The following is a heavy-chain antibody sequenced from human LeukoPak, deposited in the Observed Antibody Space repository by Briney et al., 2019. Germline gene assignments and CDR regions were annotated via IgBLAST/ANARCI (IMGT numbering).Heavy chain of an antibody. D-gene: IGHD2-15*01. CDR1: GFTFSSDG. Sequence: VGSLRLSCAASGFTFSSDGMHCGRQAPGKGLEWGAFIRYDGSNKYYADSVKGRFTISRDNSKNTLYLQMNSLSAEDPAVYYCAKDLEGSCSHWGQGPLVTVSS. J-gene: IGHJ1*01. CDR2: IRYDGSNK. V-gene: IGHV3-30*02. CDR3: AKDLEGSCSH.